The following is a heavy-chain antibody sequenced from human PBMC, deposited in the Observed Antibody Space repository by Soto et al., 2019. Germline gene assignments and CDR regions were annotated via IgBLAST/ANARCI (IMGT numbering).Heavy chain of an antibody. CDR2: IYYSGST. V-gene: IGHV4-31*03. D-gene: IGHD3-10*01. J-gene: IGHJ6*02. CDR1: GGSISSGGYY. CDR3: ARRMVRGVTAQYYYYGMDV. Sequence: SETLSLTCTVSGGSISSGGYYWSWIRQHPGKGLEWIGYIYYSGSTYYNPSLKSRVTISVDTSKNQFSLKLSSVPAADTAVYYCARRMVRGVTAQYYYYGMDVWGQGTTVTVSS.